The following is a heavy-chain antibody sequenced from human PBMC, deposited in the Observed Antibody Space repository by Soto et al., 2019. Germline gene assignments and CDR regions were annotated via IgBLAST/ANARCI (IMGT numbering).Heavy chain of an antibody. CDR1: GVSISRSSYF. D-gene: IGHD3-22*01. J-gene: IGHJ4*02. V-gene: IGHV4-39*01. CDR3: ALAYDASGYYYAGGYFTY. CDR2: IYYNGNT. Sequence: QLQLQESGPGLVKPSETLSLTCTVSGVSISRSSYFWGWIRQPPGKGLEWIGSIYYNGNTYYNPSLKSRVTISGDTSKSQFSLNLSAGADAYTAVYYCALAYDASGYYYAGGYFTYWGQGTLVTVS.